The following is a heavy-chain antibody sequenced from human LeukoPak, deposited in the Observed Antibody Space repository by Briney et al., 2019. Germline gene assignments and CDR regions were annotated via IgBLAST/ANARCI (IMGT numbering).Heavy chain of an antibody. V-gene: IGHV1-18*01. CDR3: ARKGRGMNDAFDI. CDR2: ISAYNGNT. CDR1: GYTFTSYA. Sequence: ASVKVSCKASGYTFTSYAMNWVRQAPGQGLEWMGWISAYNGNTNYAQKLQGRVTMTTDTSTSTAYMELRSLRSDDTAVYYCARKGRGMNDAFDIWGQGTMVTVSS. J-gene: IGHJ3*02. D-gene: IGHD6-13*01.